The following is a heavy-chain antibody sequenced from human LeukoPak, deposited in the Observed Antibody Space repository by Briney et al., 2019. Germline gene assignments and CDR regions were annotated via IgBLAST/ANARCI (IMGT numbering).Heavy chain of an antibody. CDR3: ARKGMVVAEVYFDY. V-gene: IGHV3-21*01. D-gene: IGHD2-15*01. CDR1: GFTFSSYS. CDR2: ISSSSSYI. Sequence: PGGSLRLSCAASGFTFSSYSMNLARQAPGKGLEWVSSISSSSSYIYYADSVKGRFTISRDNAKNSLYLQMNSLRAEDTAVYYCARKGMVVAEVYFDYWGQGTLVTVSS. J-gene: IGHJ4*02.